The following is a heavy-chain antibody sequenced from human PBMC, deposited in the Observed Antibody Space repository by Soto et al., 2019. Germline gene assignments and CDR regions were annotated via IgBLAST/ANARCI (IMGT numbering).Heavy chain of an antibody. V-gene: IGHV1-69*01. Sequence: QVQLVQSGAEVKKPGSSVKVSCKASGGTFSSYAISWVRQAPGQGLEWMGGIIPIFGTANYAQKFQGRVTITADESTSTAYMELSSLSSEVTAVYYCASELYGAHCFDYWGQGPLVTVSS. CDR2: IIPIFGTA. CDR1: GGTFSSYA. CDR3: ASELYGAHCFDY. J-gene: IGHJ4*02. D-gene: IGHD4-17*01.